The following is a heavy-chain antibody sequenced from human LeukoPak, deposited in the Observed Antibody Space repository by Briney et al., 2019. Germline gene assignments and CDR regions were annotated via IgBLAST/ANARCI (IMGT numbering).Heavy chain of an antibody. Sequence: PGRSLRLSCAASGFTFSNYGMHWVRQTPGKGLEWVAVIWSDGSTKKYADSVKGRLTISRDNSQNTLYLQMNSLRAEDTAVYYCATDRGSSPFDYWGQGTLVTVSS. J-gene: IGHJ4*02. CDR3: ATDRGSSPFDY. CDR1: GFTFSNYG. V-gene: IGHV3-33*01. D-gene: IGHD6-6*01. CDR2: IWSDGSTK.